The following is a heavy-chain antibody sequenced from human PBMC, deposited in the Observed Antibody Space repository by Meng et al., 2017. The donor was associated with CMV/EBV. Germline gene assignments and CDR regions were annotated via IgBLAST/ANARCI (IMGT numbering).Heavy chain of an antibody. V-gene: IGHV4-30-4*08. Sequence: VPLDDHGPVLGSLYPPPPLTCTVSGGSISSGNYYWSWFRQPPGKGLEWIGYIYYSGSTYYNPSLKSRVTISVDTSKNQFSLKLSSVTAADTAVYYCARDNRRGGVDYWGQGTLVTVSS. J-gene: IGHJ4*02. CDR3: ARDNRRGGVDY. D-gene: IGHD3-3*01. CDR2: IYYSGST. CDR1: GGSISSGNYY.